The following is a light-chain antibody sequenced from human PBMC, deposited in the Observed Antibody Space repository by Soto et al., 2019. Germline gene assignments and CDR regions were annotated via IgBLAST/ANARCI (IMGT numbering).Light chain of an antibody. CDR2: KAS. CDR3: QQYNSYPLS. J-gene: IGKJ4*01. V-gene: IGKV1-5*03. CDR1: QSISSW. Sequence: DIQMTQSPSTLSASVGDRVTITCRASQSISSWLAWYQQKPGKAPKLLIYKASSLESGVPSRFSGSGSGPEFTLTIRSLQPDDFATYYCQQYNSYPLSFGGGTKVDIK.